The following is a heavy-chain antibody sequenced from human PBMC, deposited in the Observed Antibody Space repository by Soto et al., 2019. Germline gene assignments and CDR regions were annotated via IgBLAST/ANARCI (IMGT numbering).Heavy chain of an antibody. J-gene: IGHJ4*02. Sequence: QVQLVQSGAEVKRPGSSVKVSCKASGDTVNFYSINWVRQAPGVGLEWMGRVNPIVSMSNYAQKFQGRVTMTADKSTSTAYMERSSLRSEATAIYYCASSYGSGYRAFDYWGQGALVTVSS. D-gene: IGHD3-10*01. CDR2: VNPIVSMS. V-gene: IGHV1-69*02. CDR1: GDTVNFYS. CDR3: ASSYGSGYRAFDY.